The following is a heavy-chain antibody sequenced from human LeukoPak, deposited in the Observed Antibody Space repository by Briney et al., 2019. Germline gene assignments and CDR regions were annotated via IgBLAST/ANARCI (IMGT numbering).Heavy chain of an antibody. CDR2: ISSSSTYI. CDR3: VCATGSFSDAFHL. CDR1: GFTFSNYY. Sequence: GGSLRLSCVASGFTFSNYYMNWVRQAPGKGLEWVSSISSSSTYISYADSVKDRFTISRDDAKSSLYLQLNSLRAEDTAVYYCVCATGSFSDAFHLWGQGTMVTVSS. J-gene: IGHJ3*01. D-gene: IGHD1-26*01. V-gene: IGHV3-21*01.